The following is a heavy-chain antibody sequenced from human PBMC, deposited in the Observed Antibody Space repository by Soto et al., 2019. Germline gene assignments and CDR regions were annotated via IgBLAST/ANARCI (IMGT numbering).Heavy chain of an antibody. CDR2: INPRADST. CDR1: GYTLSDAN. D-gene: IGHD1-26*01. J-gene: IGHJ4*01. V-gene: IGHV1-46*01. CDR3: ARDLRAGGDY. Sequence: ASVKVSCKASGYTLSDANINWVRQAPGQGPEWMGIINPRADSTNYAQKFQGRVTLTRDTSTSTVYMELSSLRSEDTAVYYCARDLRAGGDYWGYGTLVTVSS.